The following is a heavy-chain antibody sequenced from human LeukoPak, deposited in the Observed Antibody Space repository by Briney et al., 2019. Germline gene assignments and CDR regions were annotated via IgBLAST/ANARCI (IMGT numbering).Heavy chain of an antibody. D-gene: IGHD3-16*01. J-gene: IGHJ5*02. CDR2: IYSNGDT. Sequence: TSETLSLTCTVSGGSISNYYWSWIRQPAGKGLEWIGRIYSNGDTNYNPSLKSRLTMSVDTSKNQFSLNLYSVTAADTAVYYCARGGTMGNANWFDPWGQGILVTVSS. V-gene: IGHV4-4*07. CDR1: GGSISNYY. CDR3: ARGGTMGNANWFDP.